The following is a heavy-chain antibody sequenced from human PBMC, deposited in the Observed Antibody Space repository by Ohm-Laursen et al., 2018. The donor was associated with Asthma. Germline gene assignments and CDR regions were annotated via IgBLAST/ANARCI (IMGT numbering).Heavy chain of an antibody. CDR3: AKDRHIFITGWADGGAFDI. Sequence: SLRLSCTASGFSFSTYALTWVRQAPGKGLEWVATSGSGSVAYYANSVKGRFTISRDTSRNTLYLQLNDLRVEDTALYYCAKDRHIFITGWADGGAFDIWGQGTMVTVSS. CDR2: TSGSGSVA. D-gene: IGHD4-23*01. V-gene: IGHV3-23*01. J-gene: IGHJ3*02. CDR1: GFSFSTYA.